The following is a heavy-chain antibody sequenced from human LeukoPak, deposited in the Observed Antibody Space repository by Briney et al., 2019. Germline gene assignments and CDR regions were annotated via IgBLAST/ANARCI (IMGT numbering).Heavy chain of an antibody. D-gene: IGHD3-10*01. V-gene: IGHV3-30*18. CDR1: GFTFSSYG. Sequence: PGGSLRLSCAASGFTFSSYGMHWVRQAPGKGLEWVAVISYDGSNKYYADSVKGRFTISRDNSKNTLYLQMNSLRAEDTAVYYCAKRVVRGVSSDDYWGQGTLVTVSS. CDR2: ISYDGSNK. CDR3: AKRVVRGVSSDDY. J-gene: IGHJ4*02.